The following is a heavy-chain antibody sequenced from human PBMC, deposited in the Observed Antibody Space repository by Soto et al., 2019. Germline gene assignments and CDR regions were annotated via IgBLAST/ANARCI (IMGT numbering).Heavy chain of an antibody. D-gene: IGHD2-2*01. V-gene: IGHV3-23*01. J-gene: IGHJ6*03. CDR1: GFTFSNYV. Sequence: GGSLRLSCATSGFTFSNYVMSWVRQAPGKGLEWVSSISGRGSSTYYADSVKGRFTTSRDNSKNALYLQMNSLRAEDTAVYYCAKGGGLVPSYYYMDVWGKGTTVTVSS. CDR2: ISGRGSST. CDR3: AKGGGLVPSYYYMDV.